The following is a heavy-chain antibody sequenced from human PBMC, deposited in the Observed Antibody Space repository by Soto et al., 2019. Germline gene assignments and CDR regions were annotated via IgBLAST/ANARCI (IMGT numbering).Heavy chain of an antibody. Sequence: ASVKVSCKASGYTFTSYDINWVRKATGQGLEWMGWMNPNSGNTGYAQKFKGKVNITRNTSISTAYLELSSLRSEDTAVYYCARGRGGLRGSRKYYYDSSGYYLRGTRASFDYWGQGTLVTVSS. D-gene: IGHD3-22*01. V-gene: IGHV1-8*01. J-gene: IGHJ4*02. CDR1: GYTFTSYD. CDR3: ARGRGGLRGSRKYYYDSSGYYLRGTRASFDY. CDR2: MNPNSGNT.